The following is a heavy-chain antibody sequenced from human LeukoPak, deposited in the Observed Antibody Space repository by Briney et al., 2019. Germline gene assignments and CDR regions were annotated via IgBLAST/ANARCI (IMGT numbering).Heavy chain of an antibody. CDR2: ISSSGSSI. V-gene: IGHV3-48*03. Sequence: PGGSLRLSCAASGFTFSSYEMDWVRQPPGKGLEWVSYISSSGSSIYYADSVMGRFTISRDNAMNSLYLQMNSLRAEDTAVYYCARGQCSGGSCSIDYWGQATLVTVSS. J-gene: IGHJ4*02. CDR3: ARGQCSGGSCSIDY. D-gene: IGHD2-15*01. CDR1: GFTFSSYE.